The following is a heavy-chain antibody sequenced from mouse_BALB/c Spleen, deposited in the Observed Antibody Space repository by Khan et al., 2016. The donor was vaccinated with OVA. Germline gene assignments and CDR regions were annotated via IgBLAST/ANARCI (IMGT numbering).Heavy chain of an antibody. Sequence: QVQPQQAGAELMKPGASVKISCKATGYTLSSYWIEWVKQRPGHGLEWIGEILPGSGSTNYNEKFKGKATFTADTSSNTAYMQLSSLTSEDSAVYYCARGRYLFAYWGQGTLVTVSA. D-gene: IGHD2-14*01. CDR3: ARGRYLFAY. CDR1: GYTLSSYW. V-gene: IGHV1-9*01. J-gene: IGHJ3*01. CDR2: ILPGSGST.